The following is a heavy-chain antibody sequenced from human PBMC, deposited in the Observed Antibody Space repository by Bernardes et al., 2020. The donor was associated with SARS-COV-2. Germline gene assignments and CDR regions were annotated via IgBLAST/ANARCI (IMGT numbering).Heavy chain of an antibody. J-gene: IGHJ3*02. CDR2: TTYDGNSK. CDR1: GFTFSAYA. V-gene: IGHV3-30-3*01. D-gene: IGHD4-17*01. CDR3: SRDNGFDYGDYLDSFDI. Sequence: GGSLRLSCAASGFTFSAYAMHWVRQAPGKGLEWVAITTYDGNSKYYAESVKGRFTISRDNSKNTLSLQMNSLRPEDTGVYYCSRDNGFDYGDYLDSFDIWGQGTLVTVSS.